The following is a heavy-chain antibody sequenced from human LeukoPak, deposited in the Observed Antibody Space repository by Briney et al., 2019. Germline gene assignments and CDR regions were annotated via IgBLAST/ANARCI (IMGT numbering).Heavy chain of an antibody. J-gene: IGHJ4*02. CDR1: GYTFSTYV. V-gene: IGHV1-18*01. CDR3: ARGEVSASLYYFDF. D-gene: IGHD2-2*01. Sequence: ASVMVSCKASGYTFSTYVITWVRQAPGQGLEWMGWVSGYTANTNYAERFQGRVTMTTDTSTSTVYLELTSLRSDDTAVYYCARGEVSASLYYFDFWGQGTLVTVS. CDR2: VSGYTANT.